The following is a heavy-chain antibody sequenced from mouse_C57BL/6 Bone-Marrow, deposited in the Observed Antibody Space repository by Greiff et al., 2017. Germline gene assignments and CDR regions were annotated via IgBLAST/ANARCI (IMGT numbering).Heavy chain of an antibody. D-gene: IGHD5-5*01. CDR2: ISSGSSTI. V-gene: IGHV5-17*01. J-gene: IGHJ4*01. Sequence: VQLQQSGGGLVKPGGSLKLSCAASGFTFSDYGMHWVRQAPEKGLEWVAYISSGSSTIYYADTVKGRFTISRDNSKNTPFLQMTSLRSEDTAMYYCARGFAATLDFCYAMDYWGQGTSVTVSS. CDR3: ARGFAATLDFCYAMDY. CDR1: GFTFSDYG.